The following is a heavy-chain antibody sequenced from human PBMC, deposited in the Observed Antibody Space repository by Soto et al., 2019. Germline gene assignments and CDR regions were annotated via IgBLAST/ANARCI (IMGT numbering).Heavy chain of an antibody. CDR2: TYYRSKWYN. V-gene: IGHV6-1*01. Sequence: SQTLSLTFAISGDSVSSNSAAWNWIRQSPSRGLEWLGRTYYRSKWYNDYAVSVKSRITINPDTSKNQFSLQLNSVTPEDTAVCYCARVVRSSGWYYYYYCMDVWGQGTTVTVSS. CDR1: GDSVSSNSAA. J-gene: IGHJ6*02. CDR3: ARVVRSSGWYYYYYCMDV. D-gene: IGHD6-19*01.